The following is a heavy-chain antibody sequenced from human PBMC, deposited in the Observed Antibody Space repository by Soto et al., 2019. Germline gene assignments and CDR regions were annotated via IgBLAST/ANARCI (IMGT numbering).Heavy chain of an antibody. CDR1: GGSISSGDYY. CDR2: IYYSGST. Sequence: SETLSLTCTVSGGSISSGDYYWSWIRQPPGKGLEGIGYIYYSGSTYYNPSLKSRVTISVDTSKNQFSLKLSSVTAADTAVYYCARVDDYGDYGLDYWGQGTLVTVSS. V-gene: IGHV4-30-4*01. CDR3: ARVDDYGDYGLDY. J-gene: IGHJ4*02. D-gene: IGHD4-17*01.